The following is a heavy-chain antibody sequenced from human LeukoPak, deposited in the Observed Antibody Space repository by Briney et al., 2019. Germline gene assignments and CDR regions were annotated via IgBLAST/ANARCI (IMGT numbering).Heavy chain of an antibody. CDR2: INPSGGST. J-gene: IGHJ4*02. CDR3: ARLLPGYYDSSGYSFDY. CDR1: GYTFTSYY. D-gene: IGHD3-22*01. Sequence: ASVKVSCKVSGYTFTSYYMHWVRQAPGQGLEWMGIINPSGGSTSYAQKFQGRVTMTRDTSTSTVYMELSSLRSEDTAVYYCARLLPGYYDSSGYSFDYWGQGTLVTVSS. V-gene: IGHV1-46*01.